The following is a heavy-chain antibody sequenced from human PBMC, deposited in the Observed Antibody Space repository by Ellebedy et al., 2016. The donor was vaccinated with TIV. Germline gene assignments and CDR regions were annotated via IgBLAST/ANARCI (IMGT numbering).Heavy chain of an antibody. V-gene: IGHV1-2*02. Sequence: AASVKVSCKASGYTFTGYSMHWVRQALGQGLEWLGWINPNRGGTNYAQKFQGRVTITRDTSISTAYMELSRLRTDDTAVYYCASLHDYGDYVYYYYYGMDVWGQGTTVTVSS. J-gene: IGHJ6*02. CDR2: INPNRGGT. D-gene: IGHD4-17*01. CDR3: ASLHDYGDYVYYYYYGMDV. CDR1: GYTFTGYS.